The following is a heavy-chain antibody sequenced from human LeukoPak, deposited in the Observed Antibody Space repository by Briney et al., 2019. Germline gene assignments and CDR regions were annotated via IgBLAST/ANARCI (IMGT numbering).Heavy chain of an antibody. CDR1: GFTFSSYS. D-gene: IGHD2-15*01. CDR3: ARVPVVVAATRNVYYYYGMDV. Sequence: GGSLRLSCAASGFTFSSYSMNWVRQAPGKGLEWVSSISSSSSYIYYADSVKGRFTISRDNAKNSLYLQMNSLRVEDTAVYYCARVPVVVAATRNVYYYYGMDVWGQGTTVTVSS. CDR2: ISSSSSYI. V-gene: IGHV3-21*01. J-gene: IGHJ6*02.